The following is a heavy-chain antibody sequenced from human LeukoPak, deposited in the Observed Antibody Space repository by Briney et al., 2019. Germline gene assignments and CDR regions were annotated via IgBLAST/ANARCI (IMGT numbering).Heavy chain of an antibody. CDR3: AKGYCVNDKCSNYDY. D-gene: IGHD2-8*01. J-gene: IGHJ4*02. Sequence: GGSLRLSCAASGFTITANYMNWVRQAPGKGLEWVSVVSNSGGSTYYADSVKGRFTISRDNSKNTMYLQMNSLRAEDTAVYYCAKGYCVNDKCSNYDYWGQGTLVTVSS. V-gene: IGHV3-23*01. CDR2: VSNSGGST. CDR1: GFTITANY.